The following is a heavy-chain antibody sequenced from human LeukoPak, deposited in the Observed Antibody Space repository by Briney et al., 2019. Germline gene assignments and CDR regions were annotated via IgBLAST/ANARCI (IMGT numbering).Heavy chain of an antibody. V-gene: IGHV4-59*12. CDR2: IYYSGST. J-gene: IGHJ4*02. D-gene: IGHD3-9*01. CDR3: ARDAILTGYYDEDY. Sequence: SETLSLTCTVSGGSISSYYWSWIRQPPGKGLEWIGYIYYSGSTNYNPSLKSRVTISVDTSKNQFSLKLSSVTAADTAVYYCARDAILTGYYDEDYWGQGTLVTVSS. CDR1: GGSISSYY.